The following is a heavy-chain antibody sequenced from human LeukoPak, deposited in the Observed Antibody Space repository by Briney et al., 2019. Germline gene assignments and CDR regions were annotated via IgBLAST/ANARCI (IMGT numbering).Heavy chain of an antibody. J-gene: IGHJ4*02. Sequence: GGSLRLSCAASGFTFSSYEMNWVRQAPGKGLEWVSYISSSGSTIYYADSVKGRFTISRDNAKNSLYLQMNSLRAEDTAVYYCARGEGLRYFDWLLTPFDYWGQGTLVTVSS. CDR2: ISSSGSTI. CDR1: GFTFSSYE. D-gene: IGHD3-9*01. V-gene: IGHV3-48*03. CDR3: ARGEGLRYFDWLLTPFDY.